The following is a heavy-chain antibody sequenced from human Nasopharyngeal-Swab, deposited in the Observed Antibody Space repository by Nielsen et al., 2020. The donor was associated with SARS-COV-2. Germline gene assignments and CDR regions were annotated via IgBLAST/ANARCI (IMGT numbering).Heavy chain of an antibody. J-gene: IGHJ6*02. CDR2: IGTAGDP. V-gene: IGHV3-13*05. Sequence: GESLKISCAASGLTFSSYDMHWVRQATGKGLEWVSAIGTAGDPYYPGSVKGRFTISRENAKNSLYLQMNSLRAGDTAVYYCARGDGTMVRGVIIRGGMDVWGQGTTVTVSS. CDR3: ARGDGTMVRGVIIRGGMDV. D-gene: IGHD3-10*01. CDR1: GLTFSSYD.